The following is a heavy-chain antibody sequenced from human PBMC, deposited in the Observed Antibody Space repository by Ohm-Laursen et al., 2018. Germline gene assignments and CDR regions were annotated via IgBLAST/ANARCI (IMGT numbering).Heavy chain of an antibody. J-gene: IGHJ4*02. V-gene: IGHV3-23*01. Sequence: SLRLSCAAFGFTFSSDTMSWVRQAPGKGLEWVSSISNNGAGTYYADSVKGRFTISRDNSKNTLYLQMNSLRAEDTAIYYCVKGRLAGAFDYWGQGTLVTVSS. D-gene: IGHD2-15*01. CDR1: GFTFSSDT. CDR3: VKGRLAGAFDY. CDR2: ISNNGAGT.